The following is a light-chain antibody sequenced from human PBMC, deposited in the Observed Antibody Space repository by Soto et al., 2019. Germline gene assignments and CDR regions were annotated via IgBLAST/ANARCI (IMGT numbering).Light chain of an antibody. Sequence: EIVLTQSPATLSLSPGERATLSCMASQSFSSSYLAWYQQKPGQAPRLLIYGASSRATGIPDRFSGSGSGTDFTLTISRLEPEDFAVYYCQQYGSSRTFGQGTKVDIK. CDR3: QQYGSSRT. V-gene: IGKV3-20*01. J-gene: IGKJ1*01. CDR1: QSFSSSY. CDR2: GAS.